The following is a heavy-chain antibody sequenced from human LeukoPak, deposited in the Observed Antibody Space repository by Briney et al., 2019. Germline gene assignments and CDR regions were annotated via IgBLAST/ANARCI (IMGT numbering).Heavy chain of an antibody. CDR1: GSTFSSYA. CDR2: ITSDGSNT. D-gene: IGHD5-18*01. Sequence: GGSLRLSCAASGSTFSSYAMRWVRQAPGKGLEWVAVITSDGSNTHYGDSVKSRFTISRDNSKNTLYLQMNSLRAEDTALYYCARERGALGGYSYGHWGQGTLVTVSS. V-gene: IGHV3-30*04. J-gene: IGHJ4*02. CDR3: ARERGALGGYSYGH.